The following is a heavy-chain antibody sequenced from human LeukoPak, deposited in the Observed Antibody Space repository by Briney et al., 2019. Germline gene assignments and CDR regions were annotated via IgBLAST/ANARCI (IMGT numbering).Heavy chain of an antibody. CDR1: GGSISSGGHY. V-gene: IGHV4-31*03. D-gene: IGHD3-16*01. Sequence: SETLSLTCTVSGGSISSGGHYWSWIRQHPGKGLEWIGYIYYSGSTYYNPSLKSRVTISVDTSKNQFSLKLSSVTAADTAVYYCARVMTTFVHFDYWGQGTLVTVSS. CDR3: ARVMTTFVHFDY. CDR2: IYYSGST. J-gene: IGHJ4*02.